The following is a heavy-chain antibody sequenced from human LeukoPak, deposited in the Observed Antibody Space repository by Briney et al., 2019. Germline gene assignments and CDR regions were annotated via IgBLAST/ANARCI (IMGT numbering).Heavy chain of an antibody. CDR1: GFTFSSYA. V-gene: IGHV3-30-3*01. J-gene: IGHJ1*01. Sequence: GRSLRLSCAASGFTFSSYAMHWVRQAPGKGLEWVAVISYDGSNKYYADSVKGRFTIPRDNSKNTLYLQMNSLRAEDTAVYYCARDSQWLVQQEYFQHWGQGTLVTVSS. CDR3: ARDSQWLVQQEYFQH. D-gene: IGHD6-19*01. CDR2: ISYDGSNK.